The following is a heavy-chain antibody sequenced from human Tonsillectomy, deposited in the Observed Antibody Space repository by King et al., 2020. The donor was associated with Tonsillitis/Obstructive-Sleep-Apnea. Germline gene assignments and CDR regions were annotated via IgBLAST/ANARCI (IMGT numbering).Heavy chain of an antibody. J-gene: IGHJ4*02. Sequence: VQLVESGSELKKPGASVKVSCKASGHTFTSYALNWVXXAPGQGLXWMXXIXTNTGNPTYAQGFXGRFVFSLDXSVSTAYLQISSLKAEDTAVYYCALTYYDFWSGYYGSYYFEYWGQGTLVTVSS. V-gene: IGHV7-4-1*02. D-gene: IGHD3-3*01. CDR1: GHTFTSYA. CDR2: IXTNTGNP. CDR3: ALTYYDFWSGYYGSYYFEY.